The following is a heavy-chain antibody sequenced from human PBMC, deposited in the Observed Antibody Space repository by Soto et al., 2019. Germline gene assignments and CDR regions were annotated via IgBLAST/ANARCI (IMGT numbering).Heavy chain of an antibody. CDR2: TSYDGSNK. Sequence: QLQXVESGGGVVQPGRSLRLSCAASGFTFSLYGMHWVRQAPGRGLEWVAVTSYDGSNKFYADSVXXRXXXSXXNXXXXXXXXXXXXXXXXXXVYFCAKDSGYXGXDVYDYYYGMDVXGXGTTXXVSS. CDR3: AKDSGYXGXDVYDYYYGMDV. J-gene: IGHJ6*02. CDR1: GFTFSLYG. V-gene: IGHV3-30*03. D-gene: IGHD5-12*01.